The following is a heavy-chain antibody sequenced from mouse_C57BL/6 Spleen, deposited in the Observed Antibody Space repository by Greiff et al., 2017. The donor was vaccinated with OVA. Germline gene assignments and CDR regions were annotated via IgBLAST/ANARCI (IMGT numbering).Heavy chain of an antibody. D-gene: IGHD1-1*01. CDR3: ARSGTTVVADYYAMDY. Sequence: VQLQQSGAELVRPGASVKLSCKASGYTFTDYYINWVKQRPGQGLEWIARIYPGSGNTYYNEKFKGKATLTAEKSSSTAYMQLSSLTSEDSAVYFCARSGTTVVADYYAMDYWGQGTSVTVSS. CDR2: IYPGSGNT. V-gene: IGHV1-76*01. J-gene: IGHJ4*01. CDR1: GYTFTDYY.